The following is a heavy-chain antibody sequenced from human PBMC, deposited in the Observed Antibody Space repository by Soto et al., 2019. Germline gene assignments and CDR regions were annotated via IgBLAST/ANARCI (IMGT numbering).Heavy chain of an antibody. J-gene: IGHJ4*02. CDR3: AKPSEDYDSSGYLDY. V-gene: IGHV3-23*01. CDR2: ISGSGGST. CDR1: GVTFSIYA. D-gene: IGHD3-22*01. Sequence: GGSLRLSCAASGVTFSIYAMSGVRQAPGKGLEWVSAISGSGGSTYYADSVKGRFTISRDNSKNTLYLQMNSLRAEDTAVYYCAKPSEDYDSSGYLDYWGQGTLVTVSS.